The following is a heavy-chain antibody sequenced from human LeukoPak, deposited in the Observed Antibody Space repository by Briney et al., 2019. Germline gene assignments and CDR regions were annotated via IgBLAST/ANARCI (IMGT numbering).Heavy chain of an antibody. Sequence: PGGSLRLSCAASGFTFDDYAMHWVRQAPGKGLEWVSGISWNSGSIGYADSVKGRFTISRDNAKNSLYLQMNSLRAEDTAVYYCARAIRGYSGYDLDYWGQGTLVTVSS. CDR1: GFTFDDYA. CDR2: ISWNSGSI. CDR3: ARAIRGYSGYDLDY. V-gene: IGHV3-9*01. D-gene: IGHD5-12*01. J-gene: IGHJ4*02.